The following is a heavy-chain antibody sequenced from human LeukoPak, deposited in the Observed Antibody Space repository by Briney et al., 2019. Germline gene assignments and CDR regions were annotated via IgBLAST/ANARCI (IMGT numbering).Heavy chain of an antibody. CDR1: GFIFSNYA. J-gene: IGHJ4*02. V-gene: IGHV3-23*01. CDR2: ISGRSDNT. CDR3: AKWGDYDVLTGYYVSDF. D-gene: IGHD3-9*01. Sequence: GGSLRLSCAASGFIFSNYAMYWVRQASGKGLEWVSAISGRSDNTYYADSVKGRSTLSRDSSKNTLYLQMNSLRADDTAVYYCAKWGDYDVLTGYYVSDFWGQGILVTVSS.